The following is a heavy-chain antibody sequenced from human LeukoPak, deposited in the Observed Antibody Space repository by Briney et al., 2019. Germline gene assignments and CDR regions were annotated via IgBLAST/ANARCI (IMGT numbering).Heavy chain of an antibody. CDR3: ARGGSYSSGYYYVIDF. CDR2: IIPIFGTA. J-gene: IGHJ4*02. V-gene: IGHV1-69*05. D-gene: IGHD3-22*01. Sequence: SVKVSCKASGGTFSSYAISWVRQAPGQGLEWMGGIIPIFGTANYAQKFQGRVTITTDESTSTAYMELSSLRSEDTAVYYCARGGSYSSGYYYVIDFWGQGTLVTVSS. CDR1: GGTFSSYA.